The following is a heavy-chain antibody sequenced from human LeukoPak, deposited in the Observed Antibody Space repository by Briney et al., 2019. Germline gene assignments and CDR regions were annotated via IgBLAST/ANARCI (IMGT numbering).Heavy chain of an antibody. CDR1: GLTFSNYA. CDR3: ARALWFGEFQDF. D-gene: IGHD3-10*01. V-gene: IGHV3-30*04. J-gene: IGHJ4*02. Sequence: GGSLRLSCAASGLTFSNYAMHWVRQAPVKGLEWVAVISYDGINKYYVESVKGRFTISRDNAKNSLFLQMNRLRAEDTAVYFCARALWFGEFQDFWGQGTLVAVSS. CDR2: ISYDGINK.